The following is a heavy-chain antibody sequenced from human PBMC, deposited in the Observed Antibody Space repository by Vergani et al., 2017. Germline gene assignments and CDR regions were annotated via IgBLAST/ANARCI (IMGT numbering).Heavy chain of an antibody. D-gene: IGHD3-22*01. J-gene: IGHJ4*02. CDR2: ISYDGSNK. Sequence: QVQLVESGGGVVQPGRSLRLSCAASGFTFSSYGMHWVRQAPGKGLEWVAVISYDGSNKYYADSVKGRFTISRDNSKNTLYLQMNSLRAEDTAVYYCARDPFILTKYYYDSSGFDYCGQGTLVTVSS. V-gene: IGHV3-30*03. CDR3: ARDPFILTKYYYDSSGFDY. CDR1: GFTFSSYG.